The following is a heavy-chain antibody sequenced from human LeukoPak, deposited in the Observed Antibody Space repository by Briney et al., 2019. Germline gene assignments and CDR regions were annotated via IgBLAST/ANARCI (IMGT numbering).Heavy chain of an antibody. J-gene: IGHJ3*02. CDR3: ARDARGTISIAYTAFDI. CDR1: GFTFSSYG. Sequence: GGSLRLSCAASGFTFSSYGMHWVRQAPGKGLEWVSYISSSSSTIYYADSVKGRFTISRDNAKNSLYLQMNSLRAEDTAVYYCARDARGTISIAYTAFDIWGQGTMVTVSS. V-gene: IGHV3-48*04. CDR2: ISSSSSTI. D-gene: IGHD3-9*01.